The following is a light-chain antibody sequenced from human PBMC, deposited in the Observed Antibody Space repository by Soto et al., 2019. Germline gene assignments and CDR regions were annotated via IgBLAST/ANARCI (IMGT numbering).Light chain of an antibody. CDR2: EGT. V-gene: IGLV2-23*03. CDR3: CSYAGSSTFVV. CDR1: SSDVGTYNL. Sequence: QLVLTQPASVSGSPGQSITISCTGTSSDVGTYNLVSWYQLHPGKAPKLMIYEGTKRPSGVSNRFSGSKSGNTASLTISGLQAEDEADYYCCSYAGSSTFVVFGGGTKLTVL. J-gene: IGLJ2*01.